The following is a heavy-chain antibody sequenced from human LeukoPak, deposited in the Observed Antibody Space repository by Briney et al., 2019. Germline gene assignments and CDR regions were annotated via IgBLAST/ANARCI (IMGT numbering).Heavy chain of an antibody. D-gene: IGHD6-13*01. V-gene: IGHV4-59*01. J-gene: IGHJ4*02. CDR1: GGSISSYY. CDR3: ARGDSSSWYAFDY. CDR2: IYYSRST. Sequence: SETLSLTCTVSGGSISSYYWSWIRQPPGKGLEWIGYIYYSRSTNYNPSLKSRVTISVDTSKNQFSLKLSSVTAADTAVYYCARGDSSSWYAFDYWGQGSLVTVSS.